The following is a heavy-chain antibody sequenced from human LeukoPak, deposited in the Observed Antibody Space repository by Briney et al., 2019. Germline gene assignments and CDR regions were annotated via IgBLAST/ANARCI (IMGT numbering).Heavy chain of an antibody. V-gene: IGHV4-59*01. D-gene: IGHD3-22*01. J-gene: IGHJ3*02. CDR1: GGSISSYY. CDR3: ARGRGPYYDSSGYYRDAFDI. CDR2: VYYSGST. Sequence: SETLSLTCTVSGGSISSYYWSWIRQPPGKGLEWIGYVYYSGSTKYNPSLTSRVTISVDTSKNQFSLKLSSVTAADTAVYYCARGRGPYYDSSGYYRDAFDIWGQGTMDTVSS.